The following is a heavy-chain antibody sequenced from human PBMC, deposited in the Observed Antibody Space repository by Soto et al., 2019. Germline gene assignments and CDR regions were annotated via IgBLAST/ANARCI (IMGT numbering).Heavy chain of an antibody. J-gene: IGHJ4*02. CDR3: ARSVEGHFDY. D-gene: IGHD6-19*01. Sequence: EVQLVESGGALVQRGGSLTLSCAASGFRFSIYSMIWVRQAPGKGLEWSAYITSDTKTIKYAESVKGRFTISRDNAKNSVYLQMDNLSDEDTAVYYCARSVEGHFDYWGQGTVVTVSS. CDR2: ITSDTKTI. CDR1: GFRFSIYS. V-gene: IGHV3-48*02.